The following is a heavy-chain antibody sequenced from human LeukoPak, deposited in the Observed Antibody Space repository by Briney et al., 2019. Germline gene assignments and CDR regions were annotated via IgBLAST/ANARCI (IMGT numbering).Heavy chain of an antibody. Sequence: SETLSLTCTVSGGSISSYYWSWIRQPPGKGLEWIGYIYYSGSTYYNPSLKSRVTISVDTSKNQFSLKLSSVTAADTAVYYCASRRAGLYYFDYWGQGTLVTVSS. CDR3: ASRRAGLYYFDY. D-gene: IGHD6-19*01. J-gene: IGHJ4*02. CDR1: GGSISSYY. V-gene: IGHV4-59*08. CDR2: IYYSGST.